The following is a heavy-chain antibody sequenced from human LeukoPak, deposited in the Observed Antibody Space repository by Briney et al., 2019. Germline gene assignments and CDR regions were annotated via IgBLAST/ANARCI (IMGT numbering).Heavy chain of an antibody. D-gene: IGHD6-13*01. CDR1: GGSFSGYY. J-gene: IGHJ4*02. Sequence: PSETLSLTCAVYGGSFSGYYWSWIRQPPGKGLGWIGEINHSGSTNYNPSLKSRVTISVDTSKNQFSLKLSSVTAADTAVYYCARLAFSLFDYWGQGTLVTVSS. CDR2: INHSGST. V-gene: IGHV4-34*01. CDR3: ARLAFSLFDY.